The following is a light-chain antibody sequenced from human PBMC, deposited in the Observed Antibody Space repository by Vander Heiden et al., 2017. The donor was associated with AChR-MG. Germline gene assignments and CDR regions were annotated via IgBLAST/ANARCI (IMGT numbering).Light chain of an antibody. CDR1: QSVSSSY. CDR3: QQYGSSYT. V-gene: IGKV3-20*01. CDR2: GAS. J-gene: IGKJ2*01. Sequence: EIVLTQSPGTLSLSPGERATLSCMASQSVSSSYLAWYRQTHGQAARLPIYGASSRATGIPDRFSGSGSGTDFTLTISRLEPEDFIVYFCQQYGSSYTFGQGTKLEIK.